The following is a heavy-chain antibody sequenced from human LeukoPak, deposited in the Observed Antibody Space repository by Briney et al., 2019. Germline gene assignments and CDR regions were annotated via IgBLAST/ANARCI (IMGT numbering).Heavy chain of an antibody. J-gene: IGHJ6*02. CDR3: ARGAMGATTPYGMDV. V-gene: IGHV1-69*04. CDR2: IIPGLDIV. D-gene: IGHD1-26*01. Sequence: SVKVSCKASGYTFTGYYMHWVRRAPGQGLEWMGRIIPGLDIVEGAQKFQGRVTITADKATTTAYMDLSSLRSEDTAVYFCARGAMGATTPYGMDVWGQGTTVIVSS. CDR1: GYTFTGYY.